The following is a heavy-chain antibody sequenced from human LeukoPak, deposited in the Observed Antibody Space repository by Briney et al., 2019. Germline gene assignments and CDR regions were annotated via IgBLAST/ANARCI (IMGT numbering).Heavy chain of an antibody. V-gene: IGHV4-4*07. CDR2: IYATGNT. CDR1: GGSLSNYY. Sequence: PSETLSLTCTVSGGSLSNYYWSWIRQPAGKGLEWIGRIYATGNTNYDPSLKSRVTMSVDTSKNQFSLKLSSVTAADTAVYYCARVSPYYMDVWGEGTTVTVSS. J-gene: IGHJ6*03. CDR3: ARVSPYYMDV.